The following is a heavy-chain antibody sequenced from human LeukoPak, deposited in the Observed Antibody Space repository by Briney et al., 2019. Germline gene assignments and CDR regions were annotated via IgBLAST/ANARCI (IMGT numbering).Heavy chain of an antibody. D-gene: IGHD3-22*01. J-gene: IGHJ4*02. CDR2: ISSGSSYI. V-gene: IGHV3-21*01. CDR3: ASSTGSYYYDSSGYLPPEN. CDR1: GFTLSRYS. Sequence: GGSLRLSCAASGFTLSRYSMNWVRQAPGKGLEWVSSISSGSSYIYYAGSVKGRFTISRDNAKNSLYLQMNSLRAEDTAVYYCASSTGSYYYDSSGYLPPENWGQGTLVAVSS.